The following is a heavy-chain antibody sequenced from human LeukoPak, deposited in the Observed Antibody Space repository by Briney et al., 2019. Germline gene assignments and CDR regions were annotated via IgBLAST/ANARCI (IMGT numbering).Heavy chain of an antibody. V-gene: IGHV1-18*01. CDR2: ISAYNGNT. Sequence: GASVKVSCKAAGYTFTSYGISWEREAPGQGLGWMGWISAYNGNTNYAQKLQGRVTITTDTSTSTAYMELRSLGSDDTAVYYCARLMYDFDYWGQGTLVTASS. CDR3: ARLMYDFDY. J-gene: IGHJ4*02. CDR1: GYTFTSYG. D-gene: IGHD2-8*01.